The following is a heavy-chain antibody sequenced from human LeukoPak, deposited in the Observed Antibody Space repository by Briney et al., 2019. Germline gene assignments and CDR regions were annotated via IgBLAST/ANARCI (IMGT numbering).Heavy chain of an antibody. D-gene: IGHD3-22*01. CDR3: ARVGTPKHYYYDSSGYYDY. CDR1: GGSISSYY. J-gene: IGHJ4*02. Sequence: TSETLSLTCTVSGGSISSYYWSWIRQPPGKGLEWIGYIYYSGSTNYNPSLKSRVTISVDTSKNQFSLKLSSVTAADTAVYYCARVGTPKHYYYDSSGYYDYWGQGTLVTVPS. V-gene: IGHV4-59*01. CDR2: IYYSGST.